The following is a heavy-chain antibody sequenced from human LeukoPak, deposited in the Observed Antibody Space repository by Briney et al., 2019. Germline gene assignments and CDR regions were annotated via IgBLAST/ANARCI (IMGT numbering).Heavy chain of an antibody. J-gene: IGHJ3*02. CDR3: SSGYYLDAFDI. CDR2: IYYSGST. Sequence: SETLSLTCTVSGGSISSYYWSWIRQPPGKGLEWIGYIYYSGSTNYNPSLKSRVTISVDTSKNQFSLKLSSVTAADTAVYYCSSGYYLDAFDIWGQGTMVTVSS. D-gene: IGHD3-22*01. CDR1: GGSISSYY. V-gene: IGHV4-59*01.